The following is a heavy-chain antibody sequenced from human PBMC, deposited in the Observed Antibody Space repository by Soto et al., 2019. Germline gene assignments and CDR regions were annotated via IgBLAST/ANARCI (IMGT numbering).Heavy chain of an antibody. CDR3: ARDSRVSPNSSSSRFDY. D-gene: IGHD6-13*01. CDR1: GYTFTSYA. V-gene: IGHV1-3*01. J-gene: IGHJ4*02. Sequence: ASVKVSCKASGYTFTSYAMHWVRQAPGQRLEWMGWINAGNGNTKYSQKFQGRVTITRDTSASTAYMELSSLRSEDTAVYYCARDSRVSPNSSSSRFDYWGQGTLVTVSS. CDR2: INAGNGNT.